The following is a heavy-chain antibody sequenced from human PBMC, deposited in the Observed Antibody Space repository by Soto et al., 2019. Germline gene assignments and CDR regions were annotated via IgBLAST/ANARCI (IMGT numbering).Heavy chain of an antibody. CDR2: INHSGST. CDR1: GVSFSGYY. CDR3: ARGQWELLPPAYYYYGMDV. V-gene: IGHV4-34*01. Sequence: SETLSLTCAVYGVSFSGYYWRWIRHPPGKGLEWIGEINHSGSTNYNPSLKSRVTISVDTSKNQFSLKLSSVTAADTAVYYCARGQWELLPPAYYYYGMDVWGQGTTVTVSS. J-gene: IGHJ6*02. D-gene: IGHD1-26*01.